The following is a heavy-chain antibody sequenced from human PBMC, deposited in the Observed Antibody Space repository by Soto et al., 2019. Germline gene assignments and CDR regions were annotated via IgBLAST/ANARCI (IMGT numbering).Heavy chain of an antibody. CDR1: GFTFSSYS. V-gene: IGHV3-48*01. D-gene: IGHD2-15*01. J-gene: IGHJ3*02. Sequence: PGGSLRLSCAASGFTFSSYSMNWVRQAPGKGLEWVSYISSSSSTIYYADSVKGRFTISRDNAKNSLYLQMNSLRAEDTAVYYCAREWGYCSGGSCPDAFDIWGQGTMVTVSS. CDR2: ISSSSSTI. CDR3: AREWGYCSGGSCPDAFDI.